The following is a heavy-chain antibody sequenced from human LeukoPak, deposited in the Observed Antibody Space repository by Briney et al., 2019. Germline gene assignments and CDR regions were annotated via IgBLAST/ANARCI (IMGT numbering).Heavy chain of an antibody. CDR3: AREGWIQLWDSGKDAFDI. J-gene: IGHJ3*02. CDR1: GFTVSSNY. D-gene: IGHD5-18*01. CDR2: IYSGGST. V-gene: IGHV3-53*01. Sequence: PGGSLRLSCAASGFTVSSNYMSRVRQAPGKGLEWVSVIYSGGSTYYADSVKGRFTISRDNSKNTLYLQMNSLRAEDTAVYYCAREGWIQLWDSGKDAFDIWGQGTMVTVSS.